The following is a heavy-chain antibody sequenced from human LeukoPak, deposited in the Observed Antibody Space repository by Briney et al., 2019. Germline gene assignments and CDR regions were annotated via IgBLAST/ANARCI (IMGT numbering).Heavy chain of an antibody. CDR3: AKGSYRYLRAFDI. D-gene: IGHD3-16*02. Sequence: GASVKVSCNASGYTFTSYDINWGRQATGQGLEWMGWMNPNSGNTGYAQKFQGRVTMTRNTSISTAYMELSSLRSEDTAVYYCAKGSYRYLRAFDIWGQGTMVTVSS. CDR1: GYTFTSYD. CDR2: MNPNSGNT. V-gene: IGHV1-8*01. J-gene: IGHJ3*02.